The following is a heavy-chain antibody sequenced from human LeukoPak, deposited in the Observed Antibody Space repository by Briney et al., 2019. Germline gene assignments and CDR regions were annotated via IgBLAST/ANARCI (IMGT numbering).Heavy chain of an antibody. CDR1: GGSFSGYY. Sequence: SETLSLTCAVYGGSFSGYYWSWIRQPPGKGLEYIGTMSYSGSTYNNPSLKSRVTISVDASKNQFSLKLRSVTAADTAVYYCARRSYSAWFDPWGQGTLVTVSS. CDR3: ARRSYSAWFDP. CDR2: MSYSGST. D-gene: IGHD3-22*01. V-gene: IGHV4-34*01. J-gene: IGHJ5*02.